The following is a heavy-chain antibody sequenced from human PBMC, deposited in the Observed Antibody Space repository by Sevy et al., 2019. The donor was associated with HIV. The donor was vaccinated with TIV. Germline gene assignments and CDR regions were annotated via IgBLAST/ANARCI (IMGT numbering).Heavy chain of an antibody. J-gene: IGHJ3*02. CDR3: AKDVISGSYGGAFDI. V-gene: IGHV3-23*01. Sequence: ETLSLTCTVSGGSINSDHWNWIRQPPGKGLEWVSAIRGSGGSTYYADSVKGRFTISRDNSKNTLYLQMNSLRAEDTAVYYCAKDVISGSYGGAFDIWGQGTMVTVSS. D-gene: IGHD1-26*01. CDR2: IRGSGGST. CDR1: GGSINSDH.